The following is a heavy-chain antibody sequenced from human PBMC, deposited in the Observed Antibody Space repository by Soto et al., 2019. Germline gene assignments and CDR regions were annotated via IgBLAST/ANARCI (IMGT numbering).Heavy chain of an antibody. J-gene: IGHJ3*02. CDR2: IIPIFGTA. CDR1: GGTFSSYA. CDR3: ARGGYYDSSGYPASGAFDI. D-gene: IGHD3-22*01. V-gene: IGHV1-69*13. Sequence: SVKVSCKASGGTFSSYAISWVRQAPGQGLEWMGGIIPIFGTANYAQKFQGRVTITADESTSTAYMELSSLRSEDTAVYYCARGGYYDSSGYPASGAFDIWGQGTMVTVSS.